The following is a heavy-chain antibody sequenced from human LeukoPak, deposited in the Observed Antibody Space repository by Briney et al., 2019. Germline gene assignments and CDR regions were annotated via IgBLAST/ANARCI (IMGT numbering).Heavy chain of an antibody. CDR3: ATLTRYCSGGSCYSDWFDP. D-gene: IGHD2-15*01. J-gene: IGHJ5*02. Sequence: SETLSLTCAVYGRSFSGYYWRCIRQPPGKGLEWLGEINHSGSTNYNPSLKSRVTISVDTSKNQFSLKLSSVTAADTAVYYCATLTRYCSGGSCYSDWFDPWGQGTLVTVSS. V-gene: IGHV4-34*01. CDR2: INHSGST. CDR1: GRSFSGYY.